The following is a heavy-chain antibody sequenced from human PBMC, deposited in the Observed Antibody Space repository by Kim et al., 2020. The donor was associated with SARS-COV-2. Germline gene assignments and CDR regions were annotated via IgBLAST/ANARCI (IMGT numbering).Heavy chain of an antibody. J-gene: IGHJ6*01. Sequence: SETLSLTCTVPGGSISSSSYYWGWIRQPPGKGLEWIGSIYYSGSTYYNPSLKSRVTISVDTSKNQFSLKLSSVTAADTAVYYCARQGVLRYFDWTYYYYG. CDR2: IYYSGST. CDR1: GGSISSSSYY. V-gene: IGHV4-39*01. CDR3: ARQGVLRYFDWTYYYYG. D-gene: IGHD3-9*01.